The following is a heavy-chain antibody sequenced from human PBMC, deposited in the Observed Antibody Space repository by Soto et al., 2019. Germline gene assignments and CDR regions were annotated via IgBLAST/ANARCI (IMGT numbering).Heavy chain of an antibody. CDR2: ISGSGGTT. CDR3: AKHETSPDFYYYYGVDV. Sequence: PGGSLRLSCAGSGFTFSSYAMSWVRQAPGMGLEWVATISGSGGTTYSADSVKGRFTISRDNSKNSLYLQMHSLRAEDTAVYYCAKHETSPDFYYYYGVDVWGQGTTVTVSS. V-gene: IGHV3-23*01. CDR1: GFTFSSYA. D-gene: IGHD2-2*01. J-gene: IGHJ6*02.